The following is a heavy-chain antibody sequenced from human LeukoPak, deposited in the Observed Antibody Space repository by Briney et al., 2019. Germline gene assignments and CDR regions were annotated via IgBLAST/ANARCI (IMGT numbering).Heavy chain of an antibody. J-gene: IGHJ6*03. CDR2: IYVSGNS. D-gene: IGHD3/OR15-3a*01. CDR3: ARVGGLSAYYYYMDV. CDR1: NGSINEHY. Sequence: PSETLSLTCTVSNGSINEHYRIWVRQTAGMGLEWIGRIYVSGNSNYNPSLKSRVTMSVEESKNQISLKLRSVTAADTAVYYCARVGGLSAYYYYMDVWGKGTTVTVS. V-gene: IGHV4-4*07.